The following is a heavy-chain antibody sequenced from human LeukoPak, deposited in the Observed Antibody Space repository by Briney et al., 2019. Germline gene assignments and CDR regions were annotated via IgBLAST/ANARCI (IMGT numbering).Heavy chain of an antibody. J-gene: IGHJ4*02. D-gene: IGHD1-26*01. Sequence: PGGSLRLSCAASGFTFSTYSGNWIRQAPGKGLEWVSSISDDSNYIFYADSVKGRFTISRDNAKNSLYMQMNRLTAGDSDVYFCSSRRGSNRPFDYWGRGTLVTVSS. CDR3: SSRRGSNRPFDY. CDR1: GFTFSTYS. V-gene: IGHV3-21*01. CDR2: ISDDSNYI.